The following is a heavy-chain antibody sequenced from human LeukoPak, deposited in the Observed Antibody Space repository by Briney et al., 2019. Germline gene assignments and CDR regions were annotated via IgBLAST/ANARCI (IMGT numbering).Heavy chain of an antibody. CDR1: GYTFTGYY. CDR3: ASDSSSWPTSKLQNWYFDL. CDR2: INPNSGGT. Sequence: ASVKVSCKASGYTFTGYYMHWVRQAPGQGLEWMGWINPNSGGTNYAQKFQGRVTMTRDTSISTAYMELSRLRSDDTAVYYCASDSSSWPTSKLQNWYFDLWGRGTLVTVSS. J-gene: IGHJ2*01. D-gene: IGHD6-13*01. V-gene: IGHV1-2*02.